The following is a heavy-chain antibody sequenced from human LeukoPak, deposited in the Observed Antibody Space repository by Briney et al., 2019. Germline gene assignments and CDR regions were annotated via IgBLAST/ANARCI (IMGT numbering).Heavy chain of an antibody. V-gene: IGHV3-23*01. D-gene: IGHD2-15*01. CDR3: AKAPVTTCRGAFCYPFDY. CDR2: ISDTGNT. CDR1: GFTFSTYA. Sequence: GGSLRLSCAASGFTFSTYAMSWVRQAPGKGLEWVSAISDTGNTYHADSVKGRFTISRDSSKNTLFLQMNRLRPEDAAVYYCAKAPVTTCRGAFCYPFDYWGLGTLVTVSS. J-gene: IGHJ4*02.